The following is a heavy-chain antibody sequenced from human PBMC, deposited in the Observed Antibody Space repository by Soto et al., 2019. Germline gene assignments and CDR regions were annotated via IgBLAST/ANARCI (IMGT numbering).Heavy chain of an antibody. Sequence: SETLSLTCTVSGESISSSSYYWGGFLQHPGKGLEWIGSIYYSGSTYYNPSLKSRVTISVDTSKNQFSLKLSSVTAADTAVYYCARHGPRGHRQWLALYYYYGMDVWGQGTTVT. V-gene: IGHV4-39*01. CDR2: IYYSGST. J-gene: IGHJ6*02. CDR3: ARHGPRGHRQWLALYYYYGMDV. D-gene: IGHD6-19*01. CDR1: GESISSSSYY.